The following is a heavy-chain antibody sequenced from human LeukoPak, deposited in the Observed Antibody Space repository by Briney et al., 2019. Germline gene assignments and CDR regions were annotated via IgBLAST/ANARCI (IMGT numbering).Heavy chain of an antibody. D-gene: IGHD1-26*01. CDR2: IIPIFGTA. J-gene: IGHJ4*02. CDR3: AMARVGATTTNFDY. CDR1: GGTFSSYA. Sequence: SVTVSFKASGGTFSSYAISWVRQAPGQGLEWMGGIIPIFGTANYAQKFQGRVTITADESTSTAYMELSSLRSEDTAVYYCAMARVGATTTNFDYWGQGTLVTVSS. V-gene: IGHV1-69*13.